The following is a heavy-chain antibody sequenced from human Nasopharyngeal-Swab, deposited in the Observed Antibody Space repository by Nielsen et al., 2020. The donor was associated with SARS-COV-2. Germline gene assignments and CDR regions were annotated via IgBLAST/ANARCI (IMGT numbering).Heavy chain of an antibody. CDR3: ARDKGGYRYFDY. CDR1: GFTFSSYA. D-gene: IGHD5-18*01. Sequence: GGSLRLSCAASGFTFSSYAMHWVRQAPGKGLEWVAVISYDGSNKYYADSVKGRFTISRDNSKNTLYLQMNSLRAEDTAVYYCARDKGGYRYFDYWGQGTLVTASS. J-gene: IGHJ4*02. V-gene: IGHV3-30*04. CDR2: ISYDGSNK.